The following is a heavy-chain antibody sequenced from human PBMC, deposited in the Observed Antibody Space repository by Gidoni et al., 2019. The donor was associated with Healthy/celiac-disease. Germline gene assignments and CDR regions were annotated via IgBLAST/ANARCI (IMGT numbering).Heavy chain of an antibody. J-gene: IGHJ6*02. Sequence: EVQLVESGGGLIQPGGSLRLSCAASGFTVSSNYMSWVRQAPGKGLEWVSVIYSGGSTYYADSVKGRFTISRDNSKNTLYLQMNSLRAEDTAVYYCARGEGCSGGSCYAYYYGMDVWGQGTTVTVSS. V-gene: IGHV3-53*01. D-gene: IGHD2-15*01. CDR3: ARGEGCSGGSCYAYYYGMDV. CDR1: GFTVSSNY. CDR2: IYSGGST.